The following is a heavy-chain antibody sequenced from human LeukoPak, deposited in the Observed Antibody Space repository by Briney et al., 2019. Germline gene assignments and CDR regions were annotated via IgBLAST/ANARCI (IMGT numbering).Heavy chain of an antibody. CDR3: ARVYGPGDWFDP. D-gene: IGHD3-10*01. V-gene: IGHV4-31*03. CDR1: GGSISSGGYY. Sequence: PSETLSLTCTVSGGSISSGGYYWSWIRQHPGKGLEWIGYIYYSGSTYYNPSLKSRVTISVDTSKNQFSLKLSSVTAADTAVYYCARVYGPGDWFDPWGQGTLVTVSS. J-gene: IGHJ5*02. CDR2: IYYSGST.